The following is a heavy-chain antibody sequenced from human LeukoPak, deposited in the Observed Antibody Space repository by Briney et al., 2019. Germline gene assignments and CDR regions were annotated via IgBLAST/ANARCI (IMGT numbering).Heavy chain of an antibody. D-gene: IGHD3-22*01. CDR2: ISGSGGST. Sequence: QPGGSLILSCAAAGFTFSSYAMSWGRQAPGKGREWGSAISGSGGSTYYADSVKGRFTISRDNSQNTLYLQMNSLRAEDTAVYYCATVTYYYDSSGPYSDYWGQGTLVTVSS. CDR1: GFTFSSYA. J-gene: IGHJ4*02. V-gene: IGHV3-23*01. CDR3: ATVTYYYDSSGPYSDY.